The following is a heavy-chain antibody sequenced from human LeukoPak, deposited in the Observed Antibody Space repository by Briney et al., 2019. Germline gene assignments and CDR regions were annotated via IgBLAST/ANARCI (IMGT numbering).Heavy chain of an antibody. D-gene: IGHD2-2*01. CDR1: GFTFSTYS. J-gene: IGHJ4*02. CDR3: ARDLPLVVPAATSFDY. Sequence: PGGSLRLSCAASGFTFSTYSMNWVRQAPGKGLEWVAVISYDGSNKYYADSVKGRFTISRDNSKNTLYLQMNSLRAEDTAVYYCARDLPLVVPAATSFDYWGQGTLVTVSS. CDR2: ISYDGSNK. V-gene: IGHV3-30*03.